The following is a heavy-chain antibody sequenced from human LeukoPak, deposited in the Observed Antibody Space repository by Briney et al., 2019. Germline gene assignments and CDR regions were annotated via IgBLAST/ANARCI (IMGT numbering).Heavy chain of an antibody. CDR3: ARDQTGTTGY. CDR1: GGSISSGGYY. CDR2: IYHSGST. J-gene: IGHJ4*02. Sequence: SETLSLTCTVSGGSISSGGYYWSWIRQPPGKGLEWIGYIYHSGSTYYNPSLKSRVTISVDRSKNQFSLKLSSVTAADTAVYYCARDQTGTTGYWGQGTLVTVSS. D-gene: IGHD1-7*01. V-gene: IGHV4-30-2*01.